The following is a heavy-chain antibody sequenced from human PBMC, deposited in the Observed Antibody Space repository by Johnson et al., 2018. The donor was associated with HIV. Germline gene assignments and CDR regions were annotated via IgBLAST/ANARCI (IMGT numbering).Heavy chain of an antibody. V-gene: IGHV3-23*04. CDR2: ISGSGGST. CDR3: TRDPFPRFYAFDL. CDR1: GFTFSSYA. Sequence: VQLVESGGGLVQPGGSLRLSCAASGFTFSSYAMSWVRQAPGKGLEWVSAISGSGGSTYYADSVKGRFIISSDNSKNTLYLQMNSLRDEDTAAYYCTRDPFPRFYAFDLWGQGTMVTVSS. J-gene: IGHJ3*01.